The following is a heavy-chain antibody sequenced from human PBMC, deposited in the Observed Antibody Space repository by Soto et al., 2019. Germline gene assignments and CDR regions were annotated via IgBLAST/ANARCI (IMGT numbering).Heavy chain of an antibody. Sequence: SETLSLTCTVSGGSIRNYFWTWIRQPAGKGLEWIGRIYSSGNTVYNASLKSRVTMSIDMSKNQFSLKLSSMTAADTAVYYCVRDVESPGISGSWGAFDIWDQGTVVT. CDR2: IYSSGNT. J-gene: IGHJ3*02. CDR3: VRDVESPGISGSWGAFDI. CDR1: GGSIRNYF. D-gene: IGHD1-20*01. V-gene: IGHV4-4*07.